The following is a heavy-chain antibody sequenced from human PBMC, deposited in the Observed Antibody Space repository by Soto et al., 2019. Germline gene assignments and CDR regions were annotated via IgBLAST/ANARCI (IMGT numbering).Heavy chain of an antibody. Sequence: VASVKVSCKASGGTFSSYAISWVRQAPGQGLEWMGGIIPIFGTANYAQKFQGRVTITADESTSTAYMELSSLRSEDTAVYYCARGLSSGWYYFDYWGQGTLVTVSS. CDR3: ARGLSSGWYYFDY. D-gene: IGHD6-19*01. J-gene: IGHJ4*02. CDR1: GGTFSSYA. CDR2: IIPIFGTA. V-gene: IGHV1-69*13.